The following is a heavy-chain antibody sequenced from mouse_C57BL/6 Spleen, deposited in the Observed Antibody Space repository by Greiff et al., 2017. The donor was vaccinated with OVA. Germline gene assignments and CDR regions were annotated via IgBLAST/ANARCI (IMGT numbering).Heavy chain of an antibody. J-gene: IGHJ3*01. CDR1: GFPLTSYG. D-gene: IGHD2-1*01. Sequence: QVQLQQSGPGLVQPSPSLSISCTVSGFPLTSYGVHWVRQSPGKGLEWLGVIWSGGSTDYNAAFISRLTISKDNSKNQVFFKINSLQADDTAIYYCAKPPYGNYVSRFAYWGQGTLVTVSA. CDR2: IWSGGST. V-gene: IGHV2-2*01. CDR3: AKPPYGNYVSRFAY.